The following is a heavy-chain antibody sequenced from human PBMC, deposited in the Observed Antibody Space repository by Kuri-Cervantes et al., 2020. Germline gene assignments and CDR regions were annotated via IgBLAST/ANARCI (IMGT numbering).Heavy chain of an antibody. J-gene: IGHJ3*02. CDR2: INHSGST. CDR1: GGSFSGYY. D-gene: IGHD3-10*01. Sequence: SETLSLTCAVYGGSFSGYYWSWIRQPPGKGLEWIGEINHSGSTNYNPSLKSRVTISVDTSKNQFSLKLSSVTAADTAVYYCARGKLYSITMVRDRWGYAFDIWGQGTMVTVSS. V-gene: IGHV4-34*01. CDR3: ARGKLYSITMVRDRWGYAFDI.